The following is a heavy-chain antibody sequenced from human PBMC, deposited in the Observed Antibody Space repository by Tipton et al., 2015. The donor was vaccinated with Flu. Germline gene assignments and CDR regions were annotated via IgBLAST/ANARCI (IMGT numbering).Heavy chain of an antibody. CDR1: GFTFSSYA. CDR3: AKDREWLVPGDWFDP. Sequence: AASGFTFSSYAMSWVRQAPGKGLEWVSAISGSGGSTYYADSVKGRFTISRDNSKNTLYLQMNSLRAEDTAVYYCAKDREWLVPGDWFDPWGQGTLVTVSS. J-gene: IGHJ5*02. D-gene: IGHD6-19*01. CDR2: ISGSGGST. V-gene: IGHV3-23*01.